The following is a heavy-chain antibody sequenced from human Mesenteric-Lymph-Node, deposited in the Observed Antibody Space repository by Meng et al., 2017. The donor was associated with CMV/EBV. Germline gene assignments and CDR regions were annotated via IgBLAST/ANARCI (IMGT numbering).Heavy chain of an antibody. CDR3: ARDRAIAATSIYYYYYGMDV. V-gene: IGHV3-30-3*01. CDR2: ISYDGSNK. D-gene: IGHD5-12*01. CDR1: GFTFSNYA. J-gene: IGHJ6*02. Sequence: GGSLRLSCAASGFTFSNYAMHWVRQAPGKGLEWVAVISYDGSNKYYADSVKGRFTISRDNSKNTLYLQMNSLRAEDTAVYYCARDRAIAATSIYYYYYGMDVWGQGTTVTVSS.